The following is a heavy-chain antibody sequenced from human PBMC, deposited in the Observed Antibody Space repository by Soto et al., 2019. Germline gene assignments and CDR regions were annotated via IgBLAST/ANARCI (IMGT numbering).Heavy chain of an antibody. J-gene: IGHJ4*02. Sequence: GGSLRLSCAASGFTFSSYGMHWVRQAPGKGLEWVAVISYDGSNKYYADSVKGRFTISRDNSKNTLYLQMNSLRAEDTAVYYCAKDRGGPIDYWGQGTLVTVSS. CDR1: GFTFSSYG. CDR2: ISYDGSNK. D-gene: IGHD3-10*01. V-gene: IGHV3-30*18. CDR3: AKDRGGPIDY.